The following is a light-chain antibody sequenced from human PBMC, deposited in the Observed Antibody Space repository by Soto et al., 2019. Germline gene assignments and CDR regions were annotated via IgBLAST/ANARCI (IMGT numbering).Light chain of an antibody. CDR1: QDINNY. J-gene: IGKJ3*01. CDR2: DAS. CDR3: QPGIT. Sequence: DIQMTQSPSSLSASVGDRVTITCQASQDINNYLNWYQQKPGQAPKLLIFDASNLEPGVPSRVSGSGSGTDFTFTISSLQPEDIATSYCQPGITFGPGTKLDIK. V-gene: IGKV1-33*01.